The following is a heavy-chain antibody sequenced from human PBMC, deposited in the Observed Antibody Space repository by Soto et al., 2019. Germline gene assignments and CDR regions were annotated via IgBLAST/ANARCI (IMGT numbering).Heavy chain of an antibody. Sequence: GSLRLSCAASGFTFSSYAMSWVRQAPGKGLEWVSAISGSGGSTYYADSVKGRFTISRDNSKNTLYLQMNSLRAEDTAVYYCAKGGAAGTYYYYGMDVWGQGTTVTVSS. D-gene: IGHD6-13*01. V-gene: IGHV3-23*01. J-gene: IGHJ6*02. CDR3: AKGGAAGTYYYYGMDV. CDR1: GFTFSSYA. CDR2: ISGSGGST.